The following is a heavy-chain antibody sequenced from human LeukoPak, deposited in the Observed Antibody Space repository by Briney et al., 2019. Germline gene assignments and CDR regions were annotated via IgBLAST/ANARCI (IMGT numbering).Heavy chain of an antibody. V-gene: IGHV3-30*18. D-gene: IGHD3-10*01. CDR3: AKDRLGVGKYYYGSGSYGEFGY. J-gene: IGHJ4*02. Sequence: GGSLRLSCAASGFTLSSYGMHWVRQAPGKGLEWVAVISYDGSNKYYADSVKGRFTISRDNSKNTLYLQMNSLRAEDTAVYYCAKDRLGVGKYYYGSGSYGEFGYWGQGTLVTVSS. CDR2: ISYDGSNK. CDR1: GFTLSSYG.